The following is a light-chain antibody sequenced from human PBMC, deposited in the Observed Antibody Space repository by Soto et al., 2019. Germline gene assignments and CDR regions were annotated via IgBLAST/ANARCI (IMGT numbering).Light chain of an antibody. J-gene: IGKJ1*01. CDR1: QGVGDT. Sequence: VRTQSPDSLAVYLGERATINCKSSQGVGDTLACYQHKPGQTPRLLIYATSTRATGIPARFSGSGSGTEFTLTLFIMQSEDFAVYRCPPSNNWPRTFGHRNRVDIK. CDR2: ATS. CDR3: PPSNNWPRT. V-gene: IGKV3D-15*01.